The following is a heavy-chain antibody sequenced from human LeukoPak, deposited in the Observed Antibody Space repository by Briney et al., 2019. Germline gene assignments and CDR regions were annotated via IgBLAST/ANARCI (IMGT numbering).Heavy chain of an antibody. J-gene: IGHJ5*02. CDR3: ARESWGPVGP. CDR2: TYTDTSA. V-gene: IGHV3-66*02. Sequence: GGSLRLSCAASGFTVSNNHMSWVRQAPGKGLEWVSLTYTDTSAYYADSVKGQFTISRDNSKNTLNLQVNSLRVEDTAVYYCARESWGPVGPWGQGTLVTVSS. CDR1: GFTVSNNH. D-gene: IGHD3-16*01.